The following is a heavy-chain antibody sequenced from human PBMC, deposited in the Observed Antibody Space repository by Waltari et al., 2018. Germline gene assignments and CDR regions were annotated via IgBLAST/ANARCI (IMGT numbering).Heavy chain of an antibody. Sequence: QVQLQASGPGMLRPSETLSLTGTVPGDSTNTDTYFWGWIRQSPGKGLECLGTIHSSGTTYVPASLEPRVTISVDTFNNRFSLNLRSATAADTAVYFCARLVWFGAWIDNWGQGSLVTVSS. CDR2: IHSSGTT. V-gene: IGHV4-39*01. CDR1: GDSTNTDTYF. CDR3: ARLVWFGAWIDN. J-gene: IGHJ4*02. D-gene: IGHD3-10*01.